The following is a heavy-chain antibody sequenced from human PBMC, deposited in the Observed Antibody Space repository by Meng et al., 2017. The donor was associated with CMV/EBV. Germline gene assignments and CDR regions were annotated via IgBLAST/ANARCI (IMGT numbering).Heavy chain of an antibody. V-gene: IGHV1-69*12. CDR1: GGTLSSYA. CDR3: AREGYCGGDCFYDY. CDR2: IIPIFGTA. Sequence: QGQLVPAGGEEKQPGSSVKVSGKAAGGTLSSYAISGVRQAPGQGLEWMGGIIPIFGTANYAQKFQGRVTITADESTSTAYMELSSLRSEDTAVYYCAREGYCGGDCFYDYWGQGTLVTVSS. J-gene: IGHJ4*02. D-gene: IGHD2-21*02.